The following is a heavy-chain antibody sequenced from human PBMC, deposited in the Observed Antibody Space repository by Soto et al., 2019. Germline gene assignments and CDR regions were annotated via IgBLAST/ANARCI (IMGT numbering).Heavy chain of an antibody. CDR2: ISAYNGHT. D-gene: IGHD6-25*01. CDR1: GYTFTNYA. V-gene: IGHV1-18*01. Sequence: QVQLEQSGAEVKQPGASVTVSCKASGYTFTNYAITWVRQAPGQGLEWMGRISAYNGHTNYAQKVQGRLTMTTDTSTHTAYLELMSLTYDDTAIYSCATDNGGIAAPGTDCFVPWGQGALVTVSS. CDR3: ATDNGGIAAPGTDCFVP. J-gene: IGHJ5*02.